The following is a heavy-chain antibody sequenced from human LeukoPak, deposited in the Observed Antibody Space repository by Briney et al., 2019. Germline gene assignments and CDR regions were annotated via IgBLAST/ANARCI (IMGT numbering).Heavy chain of an antibody. CDR1: GGSISSYY. Sequence: PSETLSLTCTVSGGSISSYYWSWIRQPPGKGLEWIGYIYYSGSTNYNPSLKSRVTISVDTSKNQFSLKLSSVTAADTAVYYCARFLEWFDYYYGMDVWGQGTTVTVSS. CDR2: IYYSGST. V-gene: IGHV4-59*01. D-gene: IGHD3-3*01. J-gene: IGHJ6*02. CDR3: ARFLEWFDYYYGMDV.